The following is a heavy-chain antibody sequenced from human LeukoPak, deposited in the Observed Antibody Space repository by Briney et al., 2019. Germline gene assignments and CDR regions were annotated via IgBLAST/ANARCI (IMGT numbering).Heavy chain of an antibody. Sequence: SQTLSLTCAISGDSVSSNSAAWNWIRQSPSRGLEWLGRTYYRSKWYNDYAVSVKSRISINPDTSKNQFSLQLDSVTPEDTAVYYCCHSLSGRTGAFDIWGRGTVVTVPS. CDR3: CHSLSGRTGAFDI. CDR2: TYYRSKWYN. J-gene: IGHJ3*02. D-gene: IGHD2-21*01. CDR1: GDSVSSNSAA. V-gene: IGHV6-1*01.